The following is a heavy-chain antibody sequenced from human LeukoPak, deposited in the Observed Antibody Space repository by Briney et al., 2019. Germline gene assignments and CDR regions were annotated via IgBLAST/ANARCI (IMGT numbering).Heavy chain of an antibody. Sequence: SETLSLTCAVYGGSFIGYYWSWIRQPPRKGLEWIGEINHSGSSNYNPSLNSRVPISVDTSKHQFPLNLNSVTAADTAVYYWARVRRFGVVPATSNYYMDVWGKGTTVTVSS. CDR3: ARVRRFGVVPATSNYYMDV. J-gene: IGHJ6*03. V-gene: IGHV4-34*01. D-gene: IGHD3-3*01. CDR2: INHSGSS. CDR1: GGSFIGYY.